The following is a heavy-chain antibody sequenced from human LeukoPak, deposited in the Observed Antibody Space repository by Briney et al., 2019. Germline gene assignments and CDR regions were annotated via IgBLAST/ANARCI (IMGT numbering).Heavy chain of an antibody. CDR3: AIVRGVIIRGVYFDY. Sequence: PGGSLRLSCAASGFTFSSYSMNWVRQAPGKGLAWVSAISGSGGTTYYADSVKGRFTISRDNSKNMLYLQMNSLRAEDTAVYYCAIVRGVIIRGVYFDYWGQGTLVTVSS. CDR2: ISGSGGTT. J-gene: IGHJ4*02. D-gene: IGHD3-10*01. V-gene: IGHV3-23*01. CDR1: GFTFSSYS.